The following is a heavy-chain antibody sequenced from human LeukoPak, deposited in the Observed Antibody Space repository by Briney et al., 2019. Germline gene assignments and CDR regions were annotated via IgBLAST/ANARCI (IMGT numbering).Heavy chain of an antibody. CDR1: GASINSYY. CDR2: IYSGGST. CDR3: ARLTRSGWVADC. J-gene: IGHJ4*02. V-gene: IGHV4-4*07. Sequence: PSETLSLTCTVSGASINSYYWTWIRQPAGKGLEWIGRIYSGGSTNYSPSLKSRVTMSVDTAKNQFSLRLSSVTASDTAVYYCARLTRSGWVADCWGQGTLVTVSS. D-gene: IGHD3-10*01.